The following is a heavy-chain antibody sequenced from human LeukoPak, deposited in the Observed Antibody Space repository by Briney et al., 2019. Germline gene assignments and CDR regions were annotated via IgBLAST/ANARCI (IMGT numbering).Heavy chain of an antibody. CDR1: GFTFSSYA. J-gene: IGHJ3*02. V-gene: IGHV3-23*01. CDR2: ISGGSA. CDR3: AKLIDI. Sequence: PGGSLRLSCAASGFTFSSYAMSWVRQAPGKGLEWVSAISGGSADYADSVKGRFSISRDNSKNTLYLQMNSLRAEDTAVYYCAKLIDIWGQGTMVTVPS.